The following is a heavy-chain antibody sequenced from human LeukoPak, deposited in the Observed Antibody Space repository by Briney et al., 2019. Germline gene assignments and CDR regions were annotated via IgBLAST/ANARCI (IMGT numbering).Heavy chain of an antibody. V-gene: IGHV4-59*01. J-gene: IGHJ4*02. CDR1: GGSIGSYY. D-gene: IGHD6-19*01. Sequence: PSETLSLTCTVSGGSIGSYYRSWIRQPPGKGLEWIGYIYYSGSTNYNPSLKSRVTIPVDTSKNQFSLKLSSVTAADTALYYCASPSEDSSGWESFDYWGQGTLVTLSS. CDR3: ASPSEDSSGWESFDY. CDR2: IYYSGST.